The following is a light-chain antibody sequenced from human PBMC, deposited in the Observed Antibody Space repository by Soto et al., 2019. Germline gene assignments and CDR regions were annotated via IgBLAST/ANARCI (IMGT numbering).Light chain of an antibody. V-gene: IGLV1-40*01. CDR3: QPYGSSLRALYV. CDR1: SSNIGAGYD. Sequence: QSVLTQPPSVSGAPGQRVTISCTGSSSNIGAGYDVHWYQQLPGTAPKLLIYGNSNRPSGVPDRFSGSKSGTSASLAITGFQAEDEADYYRQPYGSSLRALYVFGTGTKVTV. J-gene: IGLJ1*01. CDR2: GNS.